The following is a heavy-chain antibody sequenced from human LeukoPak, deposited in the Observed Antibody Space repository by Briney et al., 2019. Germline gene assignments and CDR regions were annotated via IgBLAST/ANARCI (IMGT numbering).Heavy chain of an antibody. V-gene: IGHV3-48*03. Sequence: GGSLRLSCAASGFTFSSYEMHWVRQAPGKGLEWVSYTSKSGRTIYYADSVKGRFTISRDNAKNSLYLQMNSLRAEDTAVYYCAREERYCTNGVCPGAFDYWGQGTLVTVSS. J-gene: IGHJ4*02. D-gene: IGHD2-8*01. CDR2: TSKSGRTI. CDR3: AREERYCTNGVCPGAFDY. CDR1: GFTFSSYE.